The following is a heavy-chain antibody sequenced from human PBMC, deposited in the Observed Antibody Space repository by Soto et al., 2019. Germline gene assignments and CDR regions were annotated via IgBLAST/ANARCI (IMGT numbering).Heavy chain of an antibody. Sequence: SLKISCAASGFTFDDYAMHWVRQAPGKGLEWVSGISWNSGSIGYADSVKGRFTISRDNAKNSLYLQMNSLRAEDTALYYCAKGLWFGETPDYYYGMDVWGQGTTVTVSS. V-gene: IGHV3-9*01. CDR1: GFTFDDYA. CDR2: ISWNSGSI. J-gene: IGHJ6*02. CDR3: AKGLWFGETPDYYYGMDV. D-gene: IGHD3-10*01.